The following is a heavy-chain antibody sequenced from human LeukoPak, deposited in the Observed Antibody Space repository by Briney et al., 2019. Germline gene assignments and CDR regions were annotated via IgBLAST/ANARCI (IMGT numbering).Heavy chain of an antibody. CDR1: GESFSGYY. CDR3: ARESGSYSPFDY. D-gene: IGHD1-26*01. CDR2: INHSGST. J-gene: IGHJ4*02. Sequence: NSSDTLSLTCAVYGESFSGYYWSWIRQPPGKGLEWIGEINHSGSTNDNPSLKSRVTISVDTSKNQFSLKLRSVTAADTAVYYCARESGSYSPFDYWGQGTLVTVSS. V-gene: IGHV4-34*01.